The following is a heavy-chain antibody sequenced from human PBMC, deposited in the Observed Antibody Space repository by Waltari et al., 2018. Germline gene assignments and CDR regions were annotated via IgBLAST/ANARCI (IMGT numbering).Heavy chain of an antibody. V-gene: IGHV1-2*02. Sequence: VQLVQSGAEAKKPEASVKVSCQASGYTFNDYYIYWVRQAPGQGPEWVGYITPKTGGTACAQKVRGRVTMTSETSISTADMELSGLTSDDTAVYYCARDGIGGAHLDYWGQGTLVTVSS. CDR3: ARDGIGGAHLDY. CDR1: GYTFNDYY. CDR2: ITPKTGGT. J-gene: IGHJ4*02. D-gene: IGHD1-26*01.